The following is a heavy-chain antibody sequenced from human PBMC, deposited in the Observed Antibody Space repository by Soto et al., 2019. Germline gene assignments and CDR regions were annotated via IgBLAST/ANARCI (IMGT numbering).Heavy chain of an antibody. Sequence: VSLTCAISGDSVSSNSAAWNWIRHSPSRGLEWLGRTYYRSKWYNDYAVSVKSRITINPDTSKNQFSLQLNSVTPEDTAVYYCARETGYYDSSGYYRGGYYFDYWGQGTLVTVSS. V-gene: IGHV6-1*01. CDR3: ARETGYYDSSGYYRGGYYFDY. J-gene: IGHJ4*02. CDR1: GDSVSSNSAA. D-gene: IGHD3-22*01. CDR2: TYYRSKWYN.